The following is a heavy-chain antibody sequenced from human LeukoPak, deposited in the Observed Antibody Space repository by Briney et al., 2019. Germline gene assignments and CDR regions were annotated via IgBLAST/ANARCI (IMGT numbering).Heavy chain of an antibody. Sequence: PSETLSLTCAVSGGSFSGYYWSWIRQPPGKGLEWIGEINHSGSTNYNPSLKSRVTISVDTSKNQFSLKLSSVTAADTAVYYCARGGLRRNDYWGQGTLVTVSS. D-gene: IGHD5-12*01. CDR1: GGSFSGYY. CDR3: ARGGLRRNDY. V-gene: IGHV4-34*01. CDR2: INHSGST. J-gene: IGHJ4*02.